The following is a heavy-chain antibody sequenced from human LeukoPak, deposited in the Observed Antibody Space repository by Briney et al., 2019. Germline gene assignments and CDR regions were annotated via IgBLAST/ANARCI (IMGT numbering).Heavy chain of an antibody. J-gene: IGHJ2*01. CDR3: AREIWVQGINGWHFDL. CDR1: GGSISSGGYC. CDR2: IYYRGST. D-gene: IGHD5-24*01. Sequence: SETLSLTCTVSGGSISSGGYCWGWIRQHPGKGLEWIGHIYYRGSTYYNPSLKSRVTISVDTSKNQFSLKVASVTAADTAVYYCAREIWVQGINGWHFDLWGRGTLVTVSS. V-gene: IGHV4-31*03.